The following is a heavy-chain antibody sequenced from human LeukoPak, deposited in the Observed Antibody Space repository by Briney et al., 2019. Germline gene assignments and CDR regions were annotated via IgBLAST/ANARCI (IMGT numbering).Heavy chain of an antibody. V-gene: IGHV4-39*02. CDR3: ARDYYDSSGYPTLDY. D-gene: IGHD3-22*01. CDR1: GGSISSSYYY. J-gene: IGHJ4*02. Sequence: SSETLSLTCTVSGGSISSSYYYWGWIRQPPGKGLEWIGSIYYSGSTYYNPSLKSRVTISVDTSKNQFSLKLRSVTAADTAVYYCARDYYDSSGYPTLDYWGQGTLVTVSS. CDR2: IYYSGST.